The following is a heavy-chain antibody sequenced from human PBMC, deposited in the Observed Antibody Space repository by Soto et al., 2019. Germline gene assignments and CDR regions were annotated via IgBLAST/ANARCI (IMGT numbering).Heavy chain of an antibody. CDR2: IRQDGGQT. CDR1: GFTFRTYS. CDR3: ARGRAMTSRGSVYYGMDV. Sequence: EVQLVESGGGLVQPGGSLRLSCAASGFTFRTYSMCWVRQAPGKGLEGVANIRQDGGQTNYVDSVRGRFTIAIDSAENSLYLHMNSLRAEDTAVYYCARGRAMTSRGSVYYGMDVWGQGTTVTVAS. D-gene: IGHD3-10*01. V-gene: IGHV3-7*05. J-gene: IGHJ6*02.